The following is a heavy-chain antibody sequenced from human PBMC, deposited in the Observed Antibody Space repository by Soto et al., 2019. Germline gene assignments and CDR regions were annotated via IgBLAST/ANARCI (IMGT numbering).Heavy chain of an antibody. Sequence: GGSLTLSCAASGLTFSSYAMSWVRQAPGKGLEWVSGISGIGGRAYYADSVKGSFTVSRDNSKNTLYLQMNSLRAEDTAVYHCARDPKTTGGQHWAFNYFDSWGQGTLVTVSS. CDR3: ARDPKTTGGQHWAFNYFDS. V-gene: IGHV3-23*01. J-gene: IGHJ4*02. CDR2: ISGIGGRA. CDR1: GLTFSSYA. D-gene: IGHD2-8*02.